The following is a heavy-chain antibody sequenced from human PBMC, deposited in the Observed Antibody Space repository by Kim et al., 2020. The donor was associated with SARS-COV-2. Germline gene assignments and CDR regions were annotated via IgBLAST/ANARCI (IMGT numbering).Heavy chain of an antibody. CDR3: AGLAYYGMDV. D-gene: IGHD3-3*02. Sequence: GIGTRNPSLQSRVIISPDTTKNQFSLQLSSVTAADTAVCYCAGLAYYGMDVWGQGITVTVSS. J-gene: IGHJ6*02. CDR2: GIG. V-gene: IGHV4-34*01.